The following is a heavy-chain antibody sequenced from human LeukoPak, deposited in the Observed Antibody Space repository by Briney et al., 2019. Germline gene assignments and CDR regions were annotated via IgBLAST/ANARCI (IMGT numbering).Heavy chain of an antibody. J-gene: IGHJ4*02. D-gene: IGHD3-9*01. Sequence: GGSLRLSCAASGFTFSSYAMHWVRQAPGKGLEWVAVISYDGSNKYYADSVKGRFTISRDNSKNTLYLQMNSLRAEDTAVYYCAKAKGGLLRYFDYFDYWGQGTLVTVSS. CDR1: GFTFSSYA. CDR3: AKAKGGLLRYFDYFDY. V-gene: IGHV3-30*04. CDR2: ISYDGSNK.